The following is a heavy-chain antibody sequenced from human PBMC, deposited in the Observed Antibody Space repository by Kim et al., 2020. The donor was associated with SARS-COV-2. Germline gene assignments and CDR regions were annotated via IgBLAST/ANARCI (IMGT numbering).Heavy chain of an antibody. CDR3: ATRQSRSLNWLDP. V-gene: IGHV4-39*01. CDR1: GASITTRTYY. D-gene: IGHD6-13*01. Sequence: SETLSLTCTISGASITTRTYYWCWIRQSPGRGLEWIGSFLYSGTTYYNPSLKGRISMSVDTSKNQWSLNLSSVTAADTAVYSCATRQSRSLNWLDPWGQGTLVIVSS. CDR2: FLYSGTT. J-gene: IGHJ5*02.